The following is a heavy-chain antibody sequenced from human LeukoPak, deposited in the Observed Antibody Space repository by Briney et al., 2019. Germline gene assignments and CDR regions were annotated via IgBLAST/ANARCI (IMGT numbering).Heavy chain of an antibody. D-gene: IGHD1-26*01. Sequence: GGSLRLSCAASRFTFSSSAMTWVRQAPGQGLEWVSAISNSGGDTIYTDSVKGRFTISRDNSKNTLYLQMNSLRAEDSAVYYCAKGGSYAPLDSWGQGTLVTVSS. J-gene: IGHJ4*02. V-gene: IGHV3-23*01. CDR3: AKGGSYAPLDS. CDR1: RFTFSSSA. CDR2: ISNSGGDT.